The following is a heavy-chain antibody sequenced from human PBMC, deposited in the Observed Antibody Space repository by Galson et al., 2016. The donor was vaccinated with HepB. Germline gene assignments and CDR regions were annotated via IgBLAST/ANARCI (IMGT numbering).Heavy chain of an antibody. Sequence: SLRLSCAASRFTVGNNYMSWVRQAPGKGLEWVSLIHSGGTTHYADSVRGSFIIPSDNSKNTLYLQMNSLRAEDTALYYCVIRWVWGQGTMVTFSS. D-gene: IGHD5-24*01. CDR2: IHSGGTT. J-gene: IGHJ3*01. CDR3: VIRWV. CDR1: RFTVGNNY. V-gene: IGHV3-66*01.